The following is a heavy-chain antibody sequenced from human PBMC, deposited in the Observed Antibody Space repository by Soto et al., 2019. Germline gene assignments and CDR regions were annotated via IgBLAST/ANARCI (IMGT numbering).Heavy chain of an antibody. Sequence: QVQLVQSGADVKTPGASVRVSCKASGYTFTGYYVHWVREAPGQGLEWMGWINPETGGTSYAQKFQCRVTLSRDTSSNTAYLELSRLRFDDAAVYFCARERYQVISDGMDVWGQGTTVTVSS. V-gene: IGHV1-2*02. CDR1: GYTFTGYY. D-gene: IGHD2-2*01. CDR3: ARERYQVISDGMDV. CDR2: INPETGGT. J-gene: IGHJ6*02.